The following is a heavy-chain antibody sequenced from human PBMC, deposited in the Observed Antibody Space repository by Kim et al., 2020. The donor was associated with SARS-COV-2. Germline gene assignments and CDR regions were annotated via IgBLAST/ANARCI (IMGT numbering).Heavy chain of an antibody. Sequence: NYAEKFQGRVRITADESTGTAYMELSRLRSEDTAVYYCAREREWDGYSYWGQGTLVTVSS. CDR3: AREREWDGYSY. V-gene: IGHV1-69*01. D-gene: IGHD1-1*01. J-gene: IGHJ4*02.